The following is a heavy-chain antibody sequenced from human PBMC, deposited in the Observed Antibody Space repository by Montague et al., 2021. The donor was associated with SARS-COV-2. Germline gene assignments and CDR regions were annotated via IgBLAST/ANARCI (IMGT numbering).Heavy chain of an antibody. D-gene: IGHD3-10*01. CDR2: IYGSGNT. Sequence: SLRLSCAVSGFTVSSNFMNWVRQAPGKGLEWVSVIYGSGNTYYAGSVKGRFTISRDNSKNTLYLQMNSLRVEDTAVYYCAREGRDYGSGSYHPFDYWGQGTLVTVSS. CDR3: AREGRDYGSGSYHPFDY. J-gene: IGHJ4*02. V-gene: IGHV3-66*01. CDR1: GFTVSSNF.